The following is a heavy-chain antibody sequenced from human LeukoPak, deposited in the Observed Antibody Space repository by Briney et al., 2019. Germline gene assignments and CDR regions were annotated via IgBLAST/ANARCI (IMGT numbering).Heavy chain of an antibody. Sequence: SETLSLTCAVYGGSFSGYYWSWIRQPPGKGLEWIGEINHSGSTNYNPSLKSRVTISVDTSKNQFSLKLSSVTAADTAVCYCARGRGTSSSWFEAKQEKSRYDYWGQGTLVTVSS. D-gene: IGHD6-13*01. V-gene: IGHV4-34*01. J-gene: IGHJ4*02. CDR2: INHSGST. CDR1: GGSFSGYY. CDR3: ARGRGTSSSWFEAKQEKSRYDY.